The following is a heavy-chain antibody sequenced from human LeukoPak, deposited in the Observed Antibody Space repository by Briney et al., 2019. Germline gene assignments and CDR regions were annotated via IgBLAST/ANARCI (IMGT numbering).Heavy chain of an antibody. Sequence: PSGTLSLTCAVSGGSISNSNWWSWVRQPPGKGLEWIGEIYHSGSTNYNPSLKSRVTISVDKSKNQFSLKLSSVTAADTAVYYCARDSEGCSSTSCYTSYNWFDPWGRGTLVTVSS. CDR3: ARDSEGCSSTSCYTSYNWFDP. J-gene: IGHJ5*02. D-gene: IGHD2-2*02. V-gene: IGHV4-4*02. CDR1: GGSISNSNW. CDR2: IYHSGST.